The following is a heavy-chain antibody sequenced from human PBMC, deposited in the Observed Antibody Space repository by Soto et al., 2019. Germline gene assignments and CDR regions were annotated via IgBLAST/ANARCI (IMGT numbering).Heavy chain of an antibody. CDR2: ISAHNGNT. V-gene: IGHV1-18*01. CDR1: GYTFTSYG. J-gene: IGHJ4*02. D-gene: IGHD1-1*01. Sequence: QVHLVQSGAEVKKPGASVKVSCKASGYTFTSYGITWVRQAPGQGLEWMGWISAHNGNTDYAQKLQGGVIVTRDTSTSTAYMELRSLRSDGTAVYYGARGRYGDYWGQGALVTVSS. CDR3: ARGRYGDY.